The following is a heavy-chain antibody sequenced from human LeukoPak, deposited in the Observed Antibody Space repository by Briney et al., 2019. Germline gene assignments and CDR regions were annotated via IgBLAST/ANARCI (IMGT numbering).Heavy chain of an antibody. CDR3: TTGPYSGYDSPFDY. CDR1: KFTFSNAW. Sequence: GGSLRLSCAASKFTFSNAWMSWVRQAPGEGRGLDGRIKSKTDGGTIDYTAPVKGRFTISRDDSKNTLYLQMNSLKTEDTAVYYCTTGPYSGYDSPFDYWGQGALVTVSS. CDR2: IKSKTDGGTI. V-gene: IGHV3-15*01. J-gene: IGHJ4*02. D-gene: IGHD5-12*01.